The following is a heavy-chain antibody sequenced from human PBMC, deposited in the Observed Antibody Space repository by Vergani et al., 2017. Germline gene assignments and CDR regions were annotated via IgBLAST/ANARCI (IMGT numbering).Heavy chain of an antibody. CDR3: RAAAGTRGYFDY. CDR2: IYYSGST. Sequence: QVQLQESGPGLVKPSQPLSLTCTVSGGSISSGDYYWSWIRQHPGKGLEWIGYIYYSGSTYYNPSLKSLVTISVDTSKNQFSLKRSSVTAADTAVYCCRAAAGTRGYFDYWGQGTLVTVSS. CDR1: GGSISSGDYY. D-gene: IGHD6-13*01. J-gene: IGHJ4*02. V-gene: IGHV4-31*01.